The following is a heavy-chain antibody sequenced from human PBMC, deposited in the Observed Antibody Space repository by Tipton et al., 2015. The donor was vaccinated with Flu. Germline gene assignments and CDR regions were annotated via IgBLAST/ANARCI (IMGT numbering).Heavy chain of an antibody. CDR1: GFTFSSYD. J-gene: IGHJ4*02. V-gene: IGHV3-23*01. D-gene: IGHD6-13*01. CDR3: AKGVAPAGDQFDF. CDR2: ISGSGGST. Sequence: SLRLSCTTSGFTFSSYDMSWVRQAPGKGLEWVSAISGSGGSTYHGDSVKGRFTISRDTSKNTLYLQMNSLRAEDTAVYYCAKGVAPAGDQFDFWGRGTLVTVSS.